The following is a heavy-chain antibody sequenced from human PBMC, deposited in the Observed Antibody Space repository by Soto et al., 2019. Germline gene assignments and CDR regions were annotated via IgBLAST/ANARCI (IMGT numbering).Heavy chain of an antibody. J-gene: IGHJ5*02. CDR2: INHSGST. Sequence: SETLSLTCAVYGGSFSGYYWSWIRQPPGKGLEWIGEINHSGSTNYNPSLKSRVTISVDTSKNQFSLKLSSVTAADTAVYYCARGGYSYGYNWFDPWGQGTLVTVSS. CDR3: ARGGYSYGYNWFDP. D-gene: IGHD5-18*01. V-gene: IGHV4-34*01. CDR1: GGSFSGYY.